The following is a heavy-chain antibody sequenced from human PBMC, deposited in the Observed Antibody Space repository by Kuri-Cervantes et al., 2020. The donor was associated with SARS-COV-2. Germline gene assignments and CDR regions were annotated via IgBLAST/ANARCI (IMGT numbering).Heavy chain of an antibody. V-gene: IGHV4-61*01. CDR2: IYYSGST. CDR1: GGSVSSGSYY. CDR3: ARVGGYSGYVSPYSYYFDY. Sequence: SETLSLTCTVSGGSVSSGSYYWSWIRQPPGKGLEWIGYIYYSGSTNYNPSLKSRVTISVDTSKNQFSLKLSSVTAADTAVYYCARVGGYSGYVSPYSYYFDYWGQGTLVTVSS. D-gene: IGHD5-12*01. J-gene: IGHJ4*02.